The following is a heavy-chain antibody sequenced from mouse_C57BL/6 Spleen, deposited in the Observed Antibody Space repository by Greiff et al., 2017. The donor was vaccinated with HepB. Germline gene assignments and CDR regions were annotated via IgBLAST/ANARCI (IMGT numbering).Heavy chain of an antibody. J-gene: IGHJ1*03. CDR3: ARYYGSSLNWYFDV. CDR1: GYTFTSYW. V-gene: IGHV1-69*01. Sequence: VQLQQSGAELVMPGASVKLSCKASGYTFTSYWMHWVKQRPGQGLEWIGEIDPSDSYTNYNQKFKGKSTLTVDKSSSTAYMQLSSLTSEDSAVYYCARYYGSSLNWYFDVWGTGTTVTVSS. D-gene: IGHD1-1*01. CDR2: IDPSDSYT.